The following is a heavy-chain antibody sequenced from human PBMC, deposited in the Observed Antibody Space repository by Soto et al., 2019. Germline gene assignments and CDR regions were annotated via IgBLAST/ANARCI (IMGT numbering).Heavy chain of an antibody. Sequence: GASVKVSCKASGYTFTSYYMHWVRQAPGQGLEWMGIINPSGGSTSYAQKFQGRVTMTRDTSTSTVYMELSSLRSEDTAVYYCARERFDYDILTGTYYYYGMDVWGQGTTVTVSS. J-gene: IGHJ6*02. CDR3: ARERFDYDILTGTYYYYGMDV. CDR2: INPSGGST. V-gene: IGHV1-46*01. D-gene: IGHD3-9*01. CDR1: GYTFTSYY.